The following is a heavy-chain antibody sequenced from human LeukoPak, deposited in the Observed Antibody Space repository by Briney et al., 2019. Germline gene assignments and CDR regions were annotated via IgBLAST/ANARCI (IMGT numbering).Heavy chain of an antibody. CDR1: EFTVSNNY. Sequence: GGSLRLSCAASEFTVSNNYMSWVRQAPGKGLEWVSVIYSGGNTYYADSVKGRFTFSRDNSKNTVYLQMNSLRAEDTAVYYCATGYSSDFYFFDYWGQGTLVTVSS. CDR2: IYSGGNT. D-gene: IGHD6-19*01. J-gene: IGHJ4*02. CDR3: ATGYSSDFYFFDY. V-gene: IGHV3-53*01.